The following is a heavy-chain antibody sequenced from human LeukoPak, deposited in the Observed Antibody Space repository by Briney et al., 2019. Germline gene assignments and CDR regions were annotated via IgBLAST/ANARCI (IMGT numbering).Heavy chain of an antibody. Sequence: ASVKVSCKASGGTFSSYAISWVRQAPGQGLEWMGGIIPISATTNFAQKFQGRVTITADESTSTAYMELSSLRSEDTAVYYCARQLERRYYYYMDVWGKGTTVTVSS. J-gene: IGHJ6*03. CDR2: IIPISATT. D-gene: IGHD1-1*01. V-gene: IGHV1-69*13. CDR3: ARQLERRYYYYMDV. CDR1: GGTFSSYA.